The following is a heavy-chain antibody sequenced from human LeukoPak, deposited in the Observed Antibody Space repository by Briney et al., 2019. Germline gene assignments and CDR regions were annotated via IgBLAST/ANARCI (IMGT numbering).Heavy chain of an antibody. CDR3: AKGGFVDTAMVIDY. J-gene: IGHJ4*02. CDR1: GFTFSSYG. D-gene: IGHD5-18*01. Sequence: GGSLRLSCAASGFTFSSYGMHWVRQAPGKGLEWVAVIWYDRSNEYYADSVKGRFTISRDNSKNTLYLQMNGLRVEDTAVYYCAKGGFVDTAMVIDYWGQGTLVTVSS. CDR2: IWYDRSNE. V-gene: IGHV3-33*06.